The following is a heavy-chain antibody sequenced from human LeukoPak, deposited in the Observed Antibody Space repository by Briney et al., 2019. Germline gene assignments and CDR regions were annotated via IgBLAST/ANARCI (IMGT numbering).Heavy chain of an antibody. Sequence: PGGSLRLSCAASGFIFSSYAMHWVRQAPGKGLEWVANIKQDGSEKYYVDSVKGRFTISRDNAKNSVYLQMNRLRAEDTAVYYCARGFAYYDILTPYYYYGLDVWGNGTTVTVSS. J-gene: IGHJ6*04. V-gene: IGHV3-7*03. CDR2: IKQDGSEK. CDR3: ARGFAYYDILTPYYYYGLDV. CDR1: GFIFSSYA. D-gene: IGHD3-9*01.